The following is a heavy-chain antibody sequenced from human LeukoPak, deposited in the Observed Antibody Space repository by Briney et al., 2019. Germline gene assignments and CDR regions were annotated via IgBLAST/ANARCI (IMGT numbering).Heavy chain of an antibody. D-gene: IGHD3-22*01. CDR3: AKEPNYYDSSDLGDAFDI. CDR2: ISGSGGST. J-gene: IGHJ3*02. CDR1: GFTFSSYA. Sequence: GGSLRLSCAASGFTFSSYAMSWVRQAPGKGLKWVSAISGSGGSTYYADSVKGRFTISRDNSKNTLYLQMNSLRAEDTAVYYCAKEPNYYDSSDLGDAFDIWGQGTMVTVSS. V-gene: IGHV3-23*01.